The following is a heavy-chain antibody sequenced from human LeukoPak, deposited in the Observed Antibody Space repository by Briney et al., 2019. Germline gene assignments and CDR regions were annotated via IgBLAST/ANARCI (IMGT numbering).Heavy chain of an antibody. CDR2: IYYSGST. J-gene: IGHJ4*02. Sequence: SQTLSLTCTVAGGSISSGGYSWTWIRQHPGKGLEWIGYIYYSGSTYYSPSLKSRVTISVDTSKNQFSLKLSSVTAADTAVYYCASVAYYVYWGQGTLVTVSS. CDR3: ASVAYYVY. V-gene: IGHV4-31*03. CDR1: GGSISSGGYS.